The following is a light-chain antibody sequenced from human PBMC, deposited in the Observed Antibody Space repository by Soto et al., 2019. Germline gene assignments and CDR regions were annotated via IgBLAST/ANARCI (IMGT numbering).Light chain of an antibody. V-gene: IGKV3-20*01. CDR1: QSVTSSY. J-gene: IGKJ4*01. Sequence: EIVLTQYPGTLSLSPGERATLSCRASQSVTSSYLAWYQQKAGQAPRLLIYGASSRATGIPDRFSGSGSGTDFSLTISRLEPEDFAVYYCQQYGRSLTFGGGTKVEIK. CDR3: QQYGRSLT. CDR2: GAS.